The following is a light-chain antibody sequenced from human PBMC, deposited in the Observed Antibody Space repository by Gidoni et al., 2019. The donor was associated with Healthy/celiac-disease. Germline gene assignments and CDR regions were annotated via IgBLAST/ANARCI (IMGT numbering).Light chain of an antibody. CDR2: AAS. V-gene: IGKV1-39*01. J-gene: IGKJ2*01. CDR1: QSISSY. Sequence: DIQMTPSPSSLSASVGDRVTITCRASQSISSYLNWYQQKPGKAPKLLIYAASSLQSGVPSRFSGSGPGTDFTLTISSLQPEDFATYYCQQSYSNPDTFGQGTKLEIK. CDR3: QQSYSNPDT.